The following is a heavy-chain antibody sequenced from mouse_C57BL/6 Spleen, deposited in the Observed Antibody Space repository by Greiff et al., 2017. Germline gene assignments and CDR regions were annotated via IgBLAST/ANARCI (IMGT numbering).Heavy chain of an antibody. Sequence: VQLQQSGPELVKPGASVKISCKASGYTFTDYYMNWVKQSHGKSLEWIGDINPNNGGTSYNQKFKGKATLTVDKSSSTAYMELRSLTSEDSAVYYCARDGVYYGSSYDYWGQGTTLTVSS. V-gene: IGHV1-26*01. CDR2: INPNNGGT. J-gene: IGHJ2*01. D-gene: IGHD1-1*01. CDR3: ARDGVYYGSSYDY. CDR1: GYTFTDYY.